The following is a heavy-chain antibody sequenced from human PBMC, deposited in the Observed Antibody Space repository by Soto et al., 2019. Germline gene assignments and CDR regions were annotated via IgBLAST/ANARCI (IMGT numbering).Heavy chain of an antibody. J-gene: IGHJ4*02. D-gene: IGHD4-4*01. CDR2: TYYRSKWYN. V-gene: IGHV6-1*01. Sequence: SQTLSLTCAISGYSVSSNSAAWNWIRQSPSRGLEWLGRTYYRSKWYNDYAPSVRSRISINPDTSKNQFSLQLNSVTPEDTAVYYCARDPPAFHSAFDSWGQGTLVTVSS. CDR1: GYSVSSNSAA. CDR3: ARDPPAFHSAFDS.